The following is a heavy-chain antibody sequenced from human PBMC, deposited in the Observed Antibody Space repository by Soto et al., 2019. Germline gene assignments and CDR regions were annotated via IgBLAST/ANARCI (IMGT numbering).Heavy chain of an antibody. D-gene: IGHD3-22*01. J-gene: IGHJ1*01. CDR1: GFTVSSNY. CDR2: IYSGGST. CDR3: ARDRVGSGYPENFQH. Sequence: EVQLVESGGGLIQPGGSLRLSCAASGFTVSSNYMSWVRQAPGKGLEWVSVIYSGGSTYYAASVKGRCTISRDNSKNPLYLQMTSLRAEDTAVYFCARDRVGSGYPENFQHWGQGTLVTVSS. V-gene: IGHV3-53*01.